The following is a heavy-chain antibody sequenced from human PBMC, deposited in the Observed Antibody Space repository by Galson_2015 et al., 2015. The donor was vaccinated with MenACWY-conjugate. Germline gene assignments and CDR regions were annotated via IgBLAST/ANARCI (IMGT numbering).Heavy chain of an antibody. CDR3: ARRSIGDAFDI. CDR2: IYYTENT. D-gene: IGHD1-26*01. V-gene: IGHV4-39*07. CDR1: GGSISSRSHY. J-gene: IGHJ3*02. Sequence: ETLSLTCTVSGGSISSRSHYWGWIRQPPGKGLEWIGSIYYTENTYYNPSLMSRVTLSLDPSKNQVSPRLRSVTAGDTAVYYCARRSIGDAFDIWGQGTRVTVSS.